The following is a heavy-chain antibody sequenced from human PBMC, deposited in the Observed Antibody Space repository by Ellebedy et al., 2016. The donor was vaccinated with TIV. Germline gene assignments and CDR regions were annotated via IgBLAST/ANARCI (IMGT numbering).Heavy chain of an antibody. J-gene: IGHJ1*01. CDR1: GFTFSRHG. CDR2: IWYDGSKE. Sequence: GGSLRLSCAASGFTFSRHGMHWVRQAPGKGLEWVALIWYDGSKEYYVDSVKGRFSISRDNAKNSLYLQMNSLRAEDTAVYYCAREQWLALQHWGQGTLVTVSS. V-gene: IGHV3-33*01. D-gene: IGHD6-19*01. CDR3: AREQWLALQH.